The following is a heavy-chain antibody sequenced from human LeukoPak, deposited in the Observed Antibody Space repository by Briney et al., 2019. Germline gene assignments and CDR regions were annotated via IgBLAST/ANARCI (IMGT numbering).Heavy chain of an antibody. J-gene: IGHJ6*02. V-gene: IGHV1-8*01. CDR1: GYTFTSYD. CDR3: ARALVATGYYGMDV. D-gene: IGHD5-12*01. CDR2: MNPNSGNT. Sequence: GASVKVSCKASGYTFTSYDINWVRQATGQGLEWMGWMNPNSGNTGYAQKFQGRVTMTRNTSISTAYMELSSLRSEDTAVYYCARALVATGYYGMDVWGQGTTVTASS.